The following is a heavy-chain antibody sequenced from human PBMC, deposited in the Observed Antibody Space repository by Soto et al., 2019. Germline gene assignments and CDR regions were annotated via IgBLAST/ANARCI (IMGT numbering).Heavy chain of an antibody. V-gene: IGHV3-53*02. CDR2: IYSGGST. Sequence: EVQLVETGGGLIQPGGSLRLSCAASGFTVSSNYMRWVRQAPGKGLEWVSVIYSGGSTYYADSVKGRFTISRDNSKNTLYLQMNSLRAEDTAVYYCARSYSSGWYRIWGYFDYWGQGTLVTVSS. D-gene: IGHD6-19*01. CDR3: ARSYSSGWYRIWGYFDY. J-gene: IGHJ4*02. CDR1: GFTVSSNY.